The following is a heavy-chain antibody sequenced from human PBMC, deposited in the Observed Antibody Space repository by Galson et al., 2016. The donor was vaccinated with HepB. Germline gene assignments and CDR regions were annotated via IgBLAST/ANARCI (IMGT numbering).Heavy chain of an antibody. Sequence: TLSLTCAVSGGSIASGAYYWTWMRQHPGKGLEWIGYIYYSGTTNSSPSLRSRITMSVSTSRNQFSLNLSSVTAADTAVYFCAREIAGRGYFDSWGQGSLVTVSS. V-gene: IGHV4-31*11. CDR1: GGSIASGAYY. CDR3: AREIAGRGYFDS. D-gene: IGHD6-13*01. J-gene: IGHJ4*02. CDR2: IYYSGTT.